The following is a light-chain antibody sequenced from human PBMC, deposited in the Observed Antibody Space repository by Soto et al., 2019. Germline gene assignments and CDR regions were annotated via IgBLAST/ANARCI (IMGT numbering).Light chain of an antibody. Sequence: EIVLTQSPGTLSLSPGQRATLSCRASQSIDSNSLAWYQQTPGQAPRLLIYGASLRATGIPDRFSGSGSGTDVTLTINLLEHEDSAVYFCHHYSNSPFTFGPGTKVDIK. J-gene: IGKJ3*01. CDR1: QSIDSNS. V-gene: IGKV3-20*01. CDR3: HHYSNSPFT. CDR2: GAS.